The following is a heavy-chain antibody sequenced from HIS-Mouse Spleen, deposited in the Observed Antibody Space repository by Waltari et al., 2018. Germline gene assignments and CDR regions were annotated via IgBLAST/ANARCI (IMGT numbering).Heavy chain of an antibody. V-gene: IGHV3-30*01. J-gene: IGHJ4*02. CDR3: AREVVIYFDY. Sequence: QVQLVESGGGVVQPGRSLRLSCAASGFTLSSDAMHWVRQAPGKGCELLAVISYDGSHKYYADSVKGRFTISRDNSKNTLYLQMNSLRAEDTAVYYCAREVVIYFDYWGQGTLVTVSS. CDR1: GFTLSSDA. CDR2: ISYDGSHK. D-gene: IGHD3-22*01.